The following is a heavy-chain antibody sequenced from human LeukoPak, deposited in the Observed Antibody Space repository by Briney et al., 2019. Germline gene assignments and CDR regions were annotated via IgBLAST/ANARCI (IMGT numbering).Heavy chain of an antibody. J-gene: IGHJ4*02. Sequence: GGSLRLSCAASGFTFRNYRMNWVRQAPGKGLEWVSSISSSSSYIYYADSVKGRFTISRDNAKNSLYLQMNSLRAEDTAVYYCARDSAGITIFGVVAFDYWGQGTLVTVSS. D-gene: IGHD3-3*01. CDR2: ISSSSSYI. V-gene: IGHV3-21*01. CDR1: GFTFRNYR. CDR3: ARDSAGITIFGVVAFDY.